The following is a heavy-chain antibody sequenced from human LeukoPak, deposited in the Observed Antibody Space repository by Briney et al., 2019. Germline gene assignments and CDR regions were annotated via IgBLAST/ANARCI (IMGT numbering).Heavy chain of an antibody. J-gene: IGHJ3*02. CDR3: AKLLPAAILDTVVDI. CDR1: GFTFSSYG. V-gene: IGHV3-30*02. CDR2: IRYDGSNK. Sequence: GGSLRLSCAASGFTFSSYGMHWVRQAPGKGLGWVAFIRYDGSNKYYADSVKGRFTISRDNSKNTLYLQMNSLRAEDTAVYYCAKLLPAAILDTVVDIWGQGTMVTVSS. D-gene: IGHD2-2*01.